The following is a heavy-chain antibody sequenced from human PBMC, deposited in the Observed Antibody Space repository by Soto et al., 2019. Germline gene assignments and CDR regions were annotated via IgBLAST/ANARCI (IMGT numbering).Heavy chain of an antibody. V-gene: IGHV4-34*01. CDR3: ARGRDPGQEDIVVVVAATEAFDI. CDR1: GGSFSGYY. D-gene: IGHD2-15*01. J-gene: IGHJ3*02. CDR2: INHSGST. Sequence: PSETLSLTCAVYGGSFSGYYWSWIRQPPGKVLEWIGEINHSGSTNYNPSLKSRVTISVDTSKNQFSLKLSSVTAADTAVYYCARGRDPGQEDIVVVVAATEAFDIWGQGTMVTVSS.